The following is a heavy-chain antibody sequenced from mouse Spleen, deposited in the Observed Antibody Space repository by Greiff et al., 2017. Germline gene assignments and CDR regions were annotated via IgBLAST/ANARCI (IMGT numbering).Heavy chain of an antibody. V-gene: IGHV5-12*02. CDR1: GFTFSDYY. J-gene: IGHJ3*01. CDR3: ARDWDGGFAY. D-gene: IGHD4-1*01. CDR2: ISNGGGST. Sequence: EVKLVESGGGLVQPGGSLKLSCATSGFTFSDYYMYWVRQTPEKRLEWVAYISNGGGSTYYPDTVKGRFTISRDNAKNTLYLQMSRLKSEDTAMYYCARDWDGGFAYWGQGTLVTVSA.